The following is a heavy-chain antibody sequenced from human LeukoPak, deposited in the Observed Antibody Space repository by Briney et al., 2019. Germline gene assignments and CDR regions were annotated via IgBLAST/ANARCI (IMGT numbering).Heavy chain of an antibody. Sequence: SETLSLTCAVSGYSISSGYYWGWIRQPPGKGLEWIGSIYHSGSTYYNPSLKSRVTISVDTSKNQFSLKLSSVTAADTAVYYCARERIVAAAGMGYFDYWGQGTLVTVSS. CDR2: IYHSGST. J-gene: IGHJ4*02. CDR3: ARERIVAAAGMGYFDY. D-gene: IGHD6-13*01. V-gene: IGHV4-38-2*01. CDR1: GYSISSGYY.